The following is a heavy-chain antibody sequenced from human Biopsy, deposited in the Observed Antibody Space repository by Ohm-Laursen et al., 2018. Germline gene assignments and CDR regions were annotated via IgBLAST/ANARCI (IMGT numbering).Heavy chain of an antibody. CDR1: GFTFDDYS. D-gene: IGHD4-11*01. Sequence: SLRLSCAASGFTFDDYSMHWVRQVPGKGLEWLTVISWNGGTTYYADSVKGRFTVSRDNTKTSLYLQMDSLTPDDTALYYCAKDLWDYYSDYAGHGMDVWGRGTTVIVSS. J-gene: IGHJ6*02. V-gene: IGHV3-43*01. CDR2: ISWNGGTT. CDR3: AKDLWDYYSDYAGHGMDV.